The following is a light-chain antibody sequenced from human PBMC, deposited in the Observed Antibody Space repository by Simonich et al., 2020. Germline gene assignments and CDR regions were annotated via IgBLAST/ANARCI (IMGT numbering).Light chain of an antibody. CDR2: DAA. J-gene: IGKJ3*01. Sequence: DIQMTPSPSSLSASVGDRVPITCQASQDISNYLNWYQQKPGKAPKLLIYDAANLATGVPSRFSGSGSGTDFTFTISSLQPEDIATYYCQQFNSYPRTFGPGTKVDIK. CDR3: QQFNSYPRT. V-gene: IGKV1-33*01. CDR1: QDISNY.